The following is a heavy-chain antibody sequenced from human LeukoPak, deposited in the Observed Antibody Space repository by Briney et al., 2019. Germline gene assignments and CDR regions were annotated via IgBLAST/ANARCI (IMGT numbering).Heavy chain of an antibody. D-gene: IGHD3-3*01. V-gene: IGHV4-39*01. CDR2: IYSSGNT. Sequence: PSETLSLTCSVSGASLSSRTSYWGWIRQPPGKGLEWIGTIYSSGNTYYNPSLKSQVTISRDTSKNQVSLKVNSVTAADTATYYCARHVSSVGVAVVITLIDSWGQGILVTVSS. CDR1: GASLSSRTSY. CDR3: ARHVSSVGVAVVITLIDS. J-gene: IGHJ4*02.